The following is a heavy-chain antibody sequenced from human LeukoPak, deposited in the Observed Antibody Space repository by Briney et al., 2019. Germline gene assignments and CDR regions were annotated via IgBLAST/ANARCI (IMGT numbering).Heavy chain of an antibody. D-gene: IGHD4-23*01. CDR3: ARDLSLGGVSVKAVHDALDI. J-gene: IGHJ3*02. V-gene: IGHV3-48*03. CDR1: GFTFSSYE. CDR2: ISSSGSTI. Sequence: GGSLRLSCAASGFTFSSYEMNWVPQAPGKGLEGGSYISSSGSTIYYADSVKRRFTISRDNAKNSLYLQMNSLRAEDTAVYYCARDLSLGGVSVKAVHDALDIWGQGTMVTVSS.